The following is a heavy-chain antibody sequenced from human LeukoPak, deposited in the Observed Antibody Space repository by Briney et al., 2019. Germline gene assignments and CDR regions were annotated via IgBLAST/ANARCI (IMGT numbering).Heavy chain of an antibody. CDR3: ANVDY. V-gene: IGHV3-30-3*01. J-gene: IGHJ4*02. CDR2: ISYDGSNK. CDR1: GFTFSSYA. Sequence: GRSLRFSCAASGFTFSSYAMHWVRQAPGKGLEWVAVISYDGSNKYYADSVKGRFTISRDNSKNTLYLQMNSLRAEDTAVYYCANVDYWGQGTLVTVSS.